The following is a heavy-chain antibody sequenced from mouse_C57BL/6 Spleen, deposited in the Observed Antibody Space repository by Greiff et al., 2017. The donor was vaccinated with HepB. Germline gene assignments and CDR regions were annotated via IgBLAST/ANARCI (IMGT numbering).Heavy chain of an antibody. CDR1: GYTFTSYW. CDR3: TRCPYDYDTAWFAY. CDR2: IYPGSGST. J-gene: IGHJ3*01. Sequence: QVQLQQPGAELVKPGASVKMSCKASGYTFTSYWITWVKQRPGQGLEWIGDIYPGSGSTNYNEKFKSKATLTVDTSSSTAYMQLSSLTSEDSAVYYCTRCPYDYDTAWFAYWGQGTLVTVSA. V-gene: IGHV1-55*01. D-gene: IGHD2-4*01.